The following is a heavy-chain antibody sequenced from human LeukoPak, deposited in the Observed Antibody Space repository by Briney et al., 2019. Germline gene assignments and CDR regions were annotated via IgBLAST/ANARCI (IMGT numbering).Heavy chain of an antibody. J-gene: IGHJ5*02. CDR2: IIPIYGTA. Sequence: ASVKVSCKASGGTFSSYVINWVRQAPGQGLEWMGGIIPIYGTANYTQNLQGRVTITADESTSTAYMELSSLRSEDTAMYYCARDNSVDDNAWWFDPWGQGTLVTVSS. D-gene: IGHD3-22*01. CDR3: ARDNSVDDNAWWFDP. V-gene: IGHV1-69*13. CDR1: GGTFSSYV.